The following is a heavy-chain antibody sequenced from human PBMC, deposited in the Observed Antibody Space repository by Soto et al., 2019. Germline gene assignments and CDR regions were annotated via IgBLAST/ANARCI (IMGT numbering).Heavy chain of an antibody. J-gene: IGHJ3*02. Sequence: GGSLRLSCAASGFTFNIFAMSWVRQSPGKGLEWVSSTGGGENDRYYADSVKGRFTISRENSKSTVFLQMKSLRAEDTAIYYCVKDSKTHNSVWDSFDIWGQATIVTVAS. V-gene: IGHV3-23*01. D-gene: IGHD1-20*01. CDR3: VKDSKTHNSVWDSFDI. CDR1: GFTFNIFA. CDR2: TGGGENDR.